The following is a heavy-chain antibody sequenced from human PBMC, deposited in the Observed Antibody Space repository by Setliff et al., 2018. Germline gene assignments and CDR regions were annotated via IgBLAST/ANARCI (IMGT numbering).Heavy chain of an antibody. J-gene: IGHJ4*02. D-gene: IGHD3-3*01. Sequence: PSETLSLTCTVSGDYISSQYWSWIRQPPGKGLEWIGYISNRGSTDCNPSLKSRVTISEDTSRSQFSLKLTSVTTADTAVYYCALSDHYPFYYDYWGLGTPVTVSS. CDR2: ISNRGST. CDR3: ALSDHYPFYYDY. V-gene: IGHV4-59*11. CDR1: GDYISSQY.